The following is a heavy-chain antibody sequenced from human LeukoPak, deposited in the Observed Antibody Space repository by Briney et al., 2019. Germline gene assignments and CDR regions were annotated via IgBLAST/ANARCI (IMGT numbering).Heavy chain of an antibody. CDR1: GFIFSSYA. CDR2: IWFDGSNQ. D-gene: IGHD5-18*01. CDR3: ARGLGYSYGYGIDY. J-gene: IGHJ4*02. Sequence: GGSLRLSCAASGFIFSSYAMHWVRRAPGKGPEWVAIIWFDGSNQYYAESVEGRFTVSRDNSKNTLYLQMNSLRAEDTAVYSCARGLGYSYGYGIDYWGQGTLVNASS. V-gene: IGHV3-33*01.